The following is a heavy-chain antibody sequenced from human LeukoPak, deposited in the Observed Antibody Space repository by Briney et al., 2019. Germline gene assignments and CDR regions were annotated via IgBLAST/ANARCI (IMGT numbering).Heavy chain of an antibody. CDR3: ARAQFFYCSSTSCLNWFDP. V-gene: IGHV4-39*07. J-gene: IGHJ5*02. D-gene: IGHD2-2*01. CDR1: GGSLRSTYY. Sequence: PSETLSLTCTVSGGSLRSTYYWGWIRQPPGKGLEWMGSMYYTGTTYYNPSLKTRVTMSFDTSKNQFSLNLSSVTAADTAVYYCARAQFFYCSSTSCLNWFDPWGQGTLVTVSS. CDR2: MYYTGTT.